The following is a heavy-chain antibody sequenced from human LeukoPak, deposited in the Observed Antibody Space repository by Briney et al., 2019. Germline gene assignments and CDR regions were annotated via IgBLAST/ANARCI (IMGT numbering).Heavy chain of an antibody. CDR1: GITFSSYS. D-gene: IGHD3-10*01. CDR3: ARDSNGSGSSYYYYYMDV. V-gene: IGHV3-21*01. CDR2: ITSSSSYI. Sequence: GGSLRLSCAASGITFSSYSMNWVRQAPGKGLEWVSSITSSSSYIYYADSVKGRFTISRDNAKNSLYLQMNSLRAEDTAVYYCARDSNGSGSSYYYYYMDVWGKGTTVTVSS. J-gene: IGHJ6*03.